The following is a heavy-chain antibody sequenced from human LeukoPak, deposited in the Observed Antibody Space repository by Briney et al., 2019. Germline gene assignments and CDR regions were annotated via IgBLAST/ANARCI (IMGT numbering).Heavy chain of an antibody. CDR2: IYYSGST. CDR3: ARDSTHGLYYYYYMDV. Sequence: SETLSLTCTVSGGSISSSSYYWGWIRQPPGKGLEWIGSIYYSGSTYYNPSLKSRVTISVDTSKNQFSLKLSSVTAADTAVYYCARDSTHGLYYYYYMDVWGKGTTVTVSS. CDR1: GGSISSSSYY. V-gene: IGHV4-39*07. D-gene: IGHD3-3*02. J-gene: IGHJ6*03.